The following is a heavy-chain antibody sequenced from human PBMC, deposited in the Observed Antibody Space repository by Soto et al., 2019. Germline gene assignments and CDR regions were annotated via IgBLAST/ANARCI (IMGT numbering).Heavy chain of an antibody. J-gene: IGHJ4*02. CDR2: VYYSGAT. Sequence: LSLTCTVSGDSMATGGHYYNWIRQVPGKGLEWIGYVYYSGATHYAPSLRARATISRDTSKNQFSLRLISVTAADTALYYCARDKDLQPTVWGFWGQGIQVTVSS. CDR1: GDSMATGGHY. CDR3: ARDKDLQPTVWGF. D-gene: IGHD3-16*01. V-gene: IGHV4-31*03.